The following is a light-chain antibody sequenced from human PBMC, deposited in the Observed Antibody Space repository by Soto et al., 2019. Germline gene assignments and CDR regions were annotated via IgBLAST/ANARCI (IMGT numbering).Light chain of an antibody. CDR3: QSYDSSLSGSVV. CDR2: GNS. CDR1: SSNIGAGYD. V-gene: IGLV1-40*01. J-gene: IGLJ2*01. Sequence: QSVLTQPPSVSGAPGQRVTISCTGSSSNIGAGYDVPWYQQLPGTAPKLLIYGNSNRPSGVPDRFSGYKSGTSASLAITGLQAEDEADYYCQSYDSSLSGSVVFGGGTKVTVL.